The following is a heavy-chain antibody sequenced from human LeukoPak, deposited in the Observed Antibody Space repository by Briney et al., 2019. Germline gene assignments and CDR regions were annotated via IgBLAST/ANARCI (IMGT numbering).Heavy chain of an antibody. CDR2: IYSSGST. Sequence: PSETLSLTCSVSGGSISSSNYYWGWIRQPPGKGLEWIGCIYSSGSTYYNPSLKSRVTLSVDTSKNHFSLKLTSLTAADTALYYCARLRSGGSCFDPWGQGTLVTVSS. CDR1: GGSISSSNYY. V-gene: IGHV4-39*07. CDR3: ARLRSGGSCFDP. D-gene: IGHD2-15*01. J-gene: IGHJ5*02.